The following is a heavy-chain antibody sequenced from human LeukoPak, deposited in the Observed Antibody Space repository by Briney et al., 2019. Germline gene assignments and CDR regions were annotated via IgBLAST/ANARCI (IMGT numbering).Heavy chain of an antibody. CDR2: INHSGST. CDR1: GGSFSGYY. CDR3: ARVPWGRGCSYGPFDY. Sequence: SETLSLTCAVYGGSFSGYYWSWIRQPPGKGLEWIGEINHSGSTNYNPSLKSRVTISVDTSKNQFSLKLSSVTAADTAVYYCARVPWGRGCSYGPFDYWGQGTLVTVSS. D-gene: IGHD5-18*01. V-gene: IGHV4-34*01. J-gene: IGHJ4*02.